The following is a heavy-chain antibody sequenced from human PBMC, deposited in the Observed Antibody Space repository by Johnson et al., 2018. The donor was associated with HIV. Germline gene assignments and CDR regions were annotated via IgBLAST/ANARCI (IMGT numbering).Heavy chain of an antibody. Sequence: QVQLVESGGGLVKPGGSLRLSCAASGFTFSSYWMSWVRQAPGTGLAWVAFIRFDGSDKYYADSAQGRFTISRDNSKNTLYLQMNSLRADDTGVYYCTKGGGHSSSDQDAFDIWGQGTMVTVSS. V-gene: IGHV3-30*02. CDR1: GFTFSSYW. J-gene: IGHJ3*02. D-gene: IGHD6-6*01. CDR3: TKGGGHSSSDQDAFDI. CDR2: IRFDGSDK.